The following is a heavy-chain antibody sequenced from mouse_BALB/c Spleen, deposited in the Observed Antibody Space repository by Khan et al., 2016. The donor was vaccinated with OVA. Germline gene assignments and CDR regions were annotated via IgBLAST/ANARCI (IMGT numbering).Heavy chain of an antibody. J-gene: IGHJ3*01. CDR1: GYTFTNYG. V-gene: IGHV9-3-1*01. Sequence: QMQLVESGPGLEKPGETVKISCTASGYTFTNYGMNWVKQAPGKGLKWMGWINTYTGTPTYADDFKGRFAFSSDTSASTVYVQINNPTNEDTATYFYAGSSGNDWFAYWGQGTMVTVSA. D-gene: IGHD1-3*01. CDR3: AGSSGNDWFAY. CDR2: INTYTGTP.